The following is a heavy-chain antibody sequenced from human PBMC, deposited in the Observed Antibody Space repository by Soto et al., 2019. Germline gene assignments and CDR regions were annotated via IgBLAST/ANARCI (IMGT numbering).Heavy chain of an antibody. V-gene: IGHV3-23*01. Sequence: GGSLLLCCTPSVFSFASFAMTWVRQAPGKGLEWVATISGNDGKTYYADSVNGRFSISRDTSRNTLYLQMNSLRADDTAIYYCEKRSYLDYWGQGTRVTVSS. CDR3: EKRSYLDY. CDR2: ISGNDGKT. CDR1: VFSFASFA. D-gene: IGHD3-10*01. J-gene: IGHJ4*02.